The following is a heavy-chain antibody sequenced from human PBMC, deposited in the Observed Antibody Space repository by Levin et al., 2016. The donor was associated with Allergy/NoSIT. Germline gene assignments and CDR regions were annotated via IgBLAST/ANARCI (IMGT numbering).Heavy chain of an antibody. V-gene: IGHV4-59*13. D-gene: IGHD3-22*01. J-gene: IGHJ6*03. CDR3: ARFGPDSSWFDYYMDV. CDR2: IYYSGST. Sequence: PGKGLEWIGYIYYSGSTNYNPSLKSRVTISVDTSKNQFSLKLSSVTAAGTAVYYCARFGPDSSWFDYYMDVWGKGTTVTVSS.